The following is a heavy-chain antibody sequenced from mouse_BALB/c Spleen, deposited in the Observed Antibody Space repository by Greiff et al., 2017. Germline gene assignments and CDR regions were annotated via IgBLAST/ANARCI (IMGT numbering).Heavy chain of an antibody. CDR1: GYTFTSYW. CDR3: ARGGYDA. CDR2: IYPGDGDT. Sequence: QVQLKQSGAELARPGASVKLSCKASGYTFTSYWMQWVKQRPGQGLEWIGAIYPGDGDTRYTQKFKGKATLTADKSSSTAYMQLSSLASEDSAVYYCARGGYDAWGQGTTLTVSS. J-gene: IGHJ2*01. V-gene: IGHV1-87*01. D-gene: IGHD2-2*01.